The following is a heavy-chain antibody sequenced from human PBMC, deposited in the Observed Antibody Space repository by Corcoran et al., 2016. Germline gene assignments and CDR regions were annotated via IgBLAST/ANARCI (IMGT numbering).Heavy chain of an antibody. CDR1: GYTFTGYY. Sequence: QVQLVQSGAEVKKPGASVKVCCKASGYTFTGYYMHWVRQAPGQGLEWMGWINPNSGGTNYAQKFQGRVTMTRDTSISTAYMELNRLRSDDTAVYYCARGPLGYCSSTTCSSNWFDPWGEGTLVTVSS. CDR2: INPNSGGT. J-gene: IGHJ5*02. V-gene: IGHV1-2*02. D-gene: IGHD2-2*01. CDR3: ARGPLGYCSSTTCSSNWFDP.